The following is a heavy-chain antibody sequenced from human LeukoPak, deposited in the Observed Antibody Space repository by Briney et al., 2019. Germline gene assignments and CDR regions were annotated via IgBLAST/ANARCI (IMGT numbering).Heavy chain of an antibody. J-gene: IGHJ4*02. Sequence: GGSLRLSCAASGFTFSSYWMSWVRQAPGKGLEWVAVISYDGSNKYYADSVKGRFTISRDNSKNTLYLQMNSLRAEDTAVYYCARVGSSGWDFDYWGQGTLVTVSS. CDR2: ISYDGSNK. D-gene: IGHD6-19*01. CDR3: ARVGSSGWDFDY. CDR1: GFTFSSYW. V-gene: IGHV3-30*03.